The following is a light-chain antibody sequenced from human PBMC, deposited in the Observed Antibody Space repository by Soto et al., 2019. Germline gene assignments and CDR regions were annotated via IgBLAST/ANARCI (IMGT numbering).Light chain of an antibody. Sequence: SSELTQPPSVSVAPGQTARITCGGDNIGSESVHWYQQKPGQAPVLVVYDDTDRPSGIPERFSGSNSGNTATLTISRVEAGDEADYYCQVWDSSGDHVVFGGGTKVTVL. CDR2: DDT. J-gene: IGLJ2*01. CDR1: NIGSES. CDR3: QVWDSSGDHVV. V-gene: IGLV3-21*02.